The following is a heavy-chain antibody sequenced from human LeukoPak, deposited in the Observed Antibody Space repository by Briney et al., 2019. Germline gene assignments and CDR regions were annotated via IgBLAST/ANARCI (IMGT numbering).Heavy chain of an antibody. CDR3: AKRFPSDWHVVDY. V-gene: IGHV3-30*02. J-gene: IGHJ4*02. CDR1: GFTFSSYG. Sequence: GGSLRPSCAASGFTFSSYGMHWVRQAPGKGLEWVAFIRFDGSNKYYADSVKGRFTISRDNSKNTLYLQMNSLRAEDTAVYYCAKRFPSDWHVVDYWGQGTLVTVSS. CDR2: IRFDGSNK. D-gene: IGHD6-19*01.